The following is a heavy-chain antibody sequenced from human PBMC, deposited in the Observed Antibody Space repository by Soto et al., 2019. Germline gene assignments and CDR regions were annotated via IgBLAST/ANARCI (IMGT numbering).Heavy chain of an antibody. CDR2: INPNSGGT. V-gene: IGHV1-2*04. J-gene: IGHJ5*02. CDR3: ARKVDHARSWIDP. D-gene: IGHD3-9*01. CDR1: GYTFTGYY. Sequence: LVKVSCKASGYTFTGYYMHWVRQAPGQGLEWMGWINPNSGGTNYAQKFQGWVTMTRDTSISTAYMELSRLRSEDTAVYYCARKVDHARSWIDPWGQGPLVTVAS.